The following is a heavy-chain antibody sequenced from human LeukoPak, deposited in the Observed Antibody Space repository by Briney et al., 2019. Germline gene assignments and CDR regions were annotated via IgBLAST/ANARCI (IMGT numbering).Heavy chain of an antibody. J-gene: IGHJ3*02. CDR1: GGTFSSYA. D-gene: IGHD3-22*01. Sequence: ASVKVSCKASGGTFSSYAISWVRQAPGQGLEWMGGIIPISGTANYAQKFQGRVTITADESTSTAYMELSSLRSEDTAVYYCARTIFGRYYDSSGPGRYAFDIWGQGTMVTVSS. CDR3: ARTIFGRYYDSSGPGRYAFDI. V-gene: IGHV1-69*13. CDR2: IIPISGTA.